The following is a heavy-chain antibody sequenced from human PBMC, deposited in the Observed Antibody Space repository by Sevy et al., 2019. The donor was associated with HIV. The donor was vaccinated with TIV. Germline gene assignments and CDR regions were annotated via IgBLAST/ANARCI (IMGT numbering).Heavy chain of an antibody. Sequence: ASVKVSCKASGYTFTSYDINWVRQATGQGLEWMGWRNPKSGKTGYAQTFQGRVTMTRNTSISSAYMELSSLRSEDKAVYYGAGIALPFAGDYYGMDVWGQGTTVTVSS. D-gene: IGHD2-2*01. J-gene: IGHJ6*02. CDR1: GYTFTSYD. CDR2: RNPKSGKT. CDR3: AGIALPFAGDYYGMDV. V-gene: IGHV1-8*01.